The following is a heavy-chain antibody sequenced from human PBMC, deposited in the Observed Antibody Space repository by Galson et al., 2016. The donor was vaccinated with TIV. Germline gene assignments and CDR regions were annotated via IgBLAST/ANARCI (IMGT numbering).Heavy chain of an antibody. V-gene: IGHV3-15*06. CDR1: GFTLRNAW. CDR2: IKSETDDGTT. D-gene: IGHD2/OR15-2a*01. CDR3: ATVGNPAYFKF. J-gene: IGHJ4*02. Sequence: SLRLSCAVSGFTLRNAWMSWVRQAPGKGLEWVGRIKSETDDGTTNYAAPAKGRFTISRDDSENTLYLQLSSLNAEDTAVYYCATVGNPAYFKFWGQGTLVTVSS.